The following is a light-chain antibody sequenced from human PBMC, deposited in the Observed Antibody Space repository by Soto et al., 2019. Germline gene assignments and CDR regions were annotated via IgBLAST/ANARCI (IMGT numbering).Light chain of an antibody. V-gene: IGKV3-20*01. CDR1: QSVSSSY. Sequence: EIVLTQSPGTLSLSPGEIATLSCRASQSVSSSYLAWYQQKPGQAPRLLIYDASSRATGIPDRVRGSGSGTDFTLTISTLEPEDSAVYYCQQYGSSQTYTFGQGTKLEIK. CDR2: DAS. CDR3: QQYGSSQTYT. J-gene: IGKJ2*01.